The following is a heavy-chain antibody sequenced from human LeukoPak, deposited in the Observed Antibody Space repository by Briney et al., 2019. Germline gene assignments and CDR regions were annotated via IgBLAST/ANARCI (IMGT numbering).Heavy chain of an antibody. V-gene: IGHV3-30*03. CDR1: GFTFSSYG. CDR2: ISYDGSND. CDR3: ASMTTVTTPFDY. J-gene: IGHJ4*02. D-gene: IGHD4-17*01. Sequence: GGSLRLSCAASGFTFSSYGMHWVRQAPGKGLEWVAVISYDGSNDYYADSVKGRFTISRDNSKNTLYLQMNSLRAEDTAVYYCASMTTVTTPFDYWGQGTLVTVSS.